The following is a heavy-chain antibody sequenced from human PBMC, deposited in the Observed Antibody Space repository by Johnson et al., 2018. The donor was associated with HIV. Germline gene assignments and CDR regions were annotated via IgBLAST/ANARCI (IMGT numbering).Heavy chain of an antibody. CDR1: GFTFSSYA. CDR3: ARVVSDYNFWSGGRAFDI. Sequence: QVQLVESGGGVVQPGRSLRLSCAASGFTFSSYAMHWVRQAPGKGLEWVAVISYDGSNKYYADSVKGRFTVYRDNSKNTLYLKMNSLRAEDTAVYYCARVVSDYNFWSGGRAFDIWGQGTMVTVSS. V-gene: IGHV3-30-3*01. CDR2: ISYDGSNK. J-gene: IGHJ3*02. D-gene: IGHD3-3*01.